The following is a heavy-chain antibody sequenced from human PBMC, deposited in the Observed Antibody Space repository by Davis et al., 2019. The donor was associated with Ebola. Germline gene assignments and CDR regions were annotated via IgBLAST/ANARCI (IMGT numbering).Heavy chain of an antibody. J-gene: IGHJ4*01. Sequence: HLGGSLRLSCAASGFTFSDYGMHWVRQSPGKGLEWVAVISYDTNNKVYADSVKGRFTISRDNSKNTLFLQVNSLRIEDTAVYYCARDPGFLRLVGDYYFDYWGHGTLVTVSS. CDR2: ISYDTNNK. CDR3: ARDPGFLRLVGDYYFDY. D-gene: IGHD3-10*01. V-gene: IGHV3-30*03. CDR1: GFTFSDYG.